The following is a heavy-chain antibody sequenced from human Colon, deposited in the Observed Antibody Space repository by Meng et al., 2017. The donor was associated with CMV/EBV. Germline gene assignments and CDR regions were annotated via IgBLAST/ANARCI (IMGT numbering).Heavy chain of an antibody. J-gene: IGHJ4*02. V-gene: IGHV4-39*07. Sequence: GSLRLSCTVSGGSISSSSYYWGWIRQPPGKGLEWIGSIYYSGSTYYNPSLKSRVTISVDTSKNQFSLKPSSVTAADTAVYYCAREGVIAKEFDYWGQGTLVTVSS. CDR3: AREGVIAKEFDY. CDR1: GGSISSSSYY. CDR2: IYYSGST. D-gene: IGHD2-21*01.